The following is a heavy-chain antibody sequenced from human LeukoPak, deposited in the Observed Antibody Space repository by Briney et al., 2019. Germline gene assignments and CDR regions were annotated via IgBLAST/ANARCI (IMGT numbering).Heavy chain of an antibody. CDR1: RFTFSSYA. Sequence: GGSLRLSCAASRFTFSSYAMHWVRQAPGKGLEYVSAISSNGGSTYYANSVKGRFTISRDNSKNTLYLQMGSLRAEDMAVYYCATNTMVRGVLNYWGQGTLVTVSS. CDR2: ISSNGGST. D-gene: IGHD3-10*01. J-gene: IGHJ4*02. V-gene: IGHV3-64*01. CDR3: ATNTMVRGVLNY.